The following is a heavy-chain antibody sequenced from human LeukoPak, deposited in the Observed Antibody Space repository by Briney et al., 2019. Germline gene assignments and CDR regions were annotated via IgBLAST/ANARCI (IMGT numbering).Heavy chain of an antibody. J-gene: IGHJ4*02. V-gene: IGHV1-2*02. D-gene: IGHD5-18*01. CDR2: INPNSGGT. Sequence: ASVKVSCKASGYTFTGYYMHWVRQAPGQGLEWMGWINPNSGGTNYAQKFQGRVTMTRDTSISTAYMELSRLRSDDTAVYYCAREGGGYSYGPFDYWGREPWSPSPQ. CDR1: GYTFTGYY. CDR3: AREGGGYSYGPFDY.